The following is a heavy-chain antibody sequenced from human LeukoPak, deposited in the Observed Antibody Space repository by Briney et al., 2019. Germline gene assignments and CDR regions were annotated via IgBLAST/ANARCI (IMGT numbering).Heavy chain of an antibody. D-gene: IGHD3-10*01. CDR2: ISGGGGIT. CDR1: EFTFSTYS. Sequence: PGGSLRLSCAASEFTFSTYSMSWVRQAPGEGLEWVSSISGGGGITYYADSVEGRFTISRDNPKNTLYVQMNSLRAEDTAVYYCATGAGSKPFDYWGQGTLVTVSS. J-gene: IGHJ4*02. CDR3: ATGAGSKPFDY. V-gene: IGHV3-23*01.